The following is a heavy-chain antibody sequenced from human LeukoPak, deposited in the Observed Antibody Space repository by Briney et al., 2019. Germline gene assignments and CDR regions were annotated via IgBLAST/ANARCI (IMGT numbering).Heavy chain of an antibody. CDR1: GVSISSSSYY. Sequence: SETLSLTCTVSGVSISSSSYYWGWIRQPPGKGLEWIGIIYYSGKTYYNPSLKSRVTLSVDTSKNQFSLKLSSVTATDTAVYYCASLRSGTGTFDPWGQGTLVTVSS. J-gene: IGHJ5*02. CDR3: ASLRSGTGTFDP. D-gene: IGHD4-17*01. V-gene: IGHV4-39*01. CDR2: IYYSGKT.